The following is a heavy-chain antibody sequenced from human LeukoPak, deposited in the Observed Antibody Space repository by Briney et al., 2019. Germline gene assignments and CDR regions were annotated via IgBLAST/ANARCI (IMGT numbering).Heavy chain of an antibody. CDR1: GFDFNSYT. J-gene: IGHJ4*02. CDR2: ILASGSPT. CDR3: AKDLRPDGVDNFDH. D-gene: IGHD2-8*01. V-gene: IGHV3-23*01. Sequence: GGSLRLSCAASGFDFNSYTMNWVRQAPGKGLQWVANILASGSPTYYADSVKGRFIISRDNSKNTVYLQMNSLRVEDTAIYYCAKDLRPDGVDNFDHWGQGILVTVSS.